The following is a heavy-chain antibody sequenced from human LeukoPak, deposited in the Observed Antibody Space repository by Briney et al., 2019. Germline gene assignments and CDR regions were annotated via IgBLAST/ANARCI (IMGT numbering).Heavy chain of an antibody. J-gene: IGHJ4*02. D-gene: IGHD6-25*01. CDR1: GGSISSNTYY. V-gene: IGHV4-39*02. CDR3: AREFNGSPDY. Sequence: SETVSLTCTVYGGSISSNTYYWSWIRQPPGKGLEWIGSIRYSGRTYYKPSLKSRVTLSVATSKNQLLLNLRSVTAADTAMYYCAREFNGSPDYLGQGTLFTVSS. CDR2: IRYSGRT.